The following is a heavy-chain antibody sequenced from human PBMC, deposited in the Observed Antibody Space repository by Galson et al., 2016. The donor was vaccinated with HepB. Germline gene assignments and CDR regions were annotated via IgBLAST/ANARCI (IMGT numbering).Heavy chain of an antibody. D-gene: IGHD3-10*01. CDR1: GYTFTNYG. Sequence: SVKVSCKASGYTFTNYGINWVRQAPGQGLEWMGWIGAYTGNTNYAQNLQGRVTMTTDTSTSTAYMELRSLRSDDTALYYCARGGTMVQGIHFYFGIDVWGKGTTVTVSS. CDR2: IGAYTGNT. J-gene: IGHJ6*04. CDR3: ARGGTMVQGIHFYFGIDV. V-gene: IGHV1-18*01.